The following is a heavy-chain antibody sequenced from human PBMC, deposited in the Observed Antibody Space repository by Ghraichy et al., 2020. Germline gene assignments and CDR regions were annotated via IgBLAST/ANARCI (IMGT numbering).Heavy chain of an antibody. Sequence: ASVKVSCKASGYTFSSHGLGWVRQAPGQGLEWMGWISTNSGNTNYAQNFQGRISMTTDTSTTAAFMELRSLSSDDTAVYYCARVRWENSGAYDPYDYWGQGTLVTVSS. J-gene: IGHJ4*02. CDR3: ARVRWENSGAYDPYDY. D-gene: IGHD1-26*01. V-gene: IGHV1-18*01. CDR2: ISTNSGNT. CDR1: GYTFSSHG.